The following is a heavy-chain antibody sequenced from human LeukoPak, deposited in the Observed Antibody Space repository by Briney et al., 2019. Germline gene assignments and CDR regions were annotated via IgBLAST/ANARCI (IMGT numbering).Heavy chain of an antibody. CDR1: GFTVSSNY. CDR2: IYSGGST. D-gene: IGHD5-18*01. V-gene: IGHV3-53*01. J-gene: IGHJ6*03. CDR3: AKDPRIQNYYYYYMDV. Sequence: GSLRLSCAASGFTVSSNYMSWVRQAPGKGLEWVSVIYSGGSTYYADSVKGRFTISRDNSKNTLYLQMNSLRAEDTAVYYCAKDPRIQNYYYYYMDVWGKGTTVTVSS.